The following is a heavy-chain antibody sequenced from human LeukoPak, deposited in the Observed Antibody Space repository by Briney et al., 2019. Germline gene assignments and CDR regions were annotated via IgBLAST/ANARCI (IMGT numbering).Heavy chain of an antibody. CDR1: GFTFSSYS. D-gene: IGHD2-21*02. J-gene: IGHJ4*02. CDR3: ELSGSAYCGGDCYSHFGY. CDR2: ISSSSSYI. V-gene: IGHV3-21*01. Sequence: PGGSLRLSCAASGFTFSSYSMNWVRQAPGKGLEWVSSISSSSSYIYYADSVKGRFTISRDNAKNSLYLQMNSLRAEDTAVYYCELSGSAYCGGDCYSHFGYWGQGTLVTVSS.